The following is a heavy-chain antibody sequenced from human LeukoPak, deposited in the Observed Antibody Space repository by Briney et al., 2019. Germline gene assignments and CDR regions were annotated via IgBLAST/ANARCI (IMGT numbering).Heavy chain of an antibody. CDR2: ISWNSGRI. J-gene: IGHJ4*02. D-gene: IGHD3-3*01. CDR3: ANVAFGVVITGDYFDY. Sequence: GGSLRLSCAASGVTFDDYAMNWVRQAPGKGLEWVAGISWNSGRIGYAGSVKGRFSISRENTKSVVYLQMHSLRAEDTVLYYCANVAFGVVITGDYFDYWGQGTLVTVSS. V-gene: IGHV3-9*01. CDR1: GVTFDDYA.